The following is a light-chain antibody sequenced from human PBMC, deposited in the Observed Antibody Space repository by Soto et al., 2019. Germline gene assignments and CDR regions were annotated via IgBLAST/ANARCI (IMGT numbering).Light chain of an antibody. J-gene: IGKJ1*01. Sequence: EIVLTQSPGTLSLSPGERATLSCRASQSVSSSYLAWYQQKPGQAPRLLIYGASIRATGIPDRFSGSGSGTDFTLTINILEPEDFAVYYCQQYCSSPPWTFGQGTKVEIK. V-gene: IGKV3-20*01. CDR3: QQYCSSPPWT. CDR2: GAS. CDR1: QSVSSSY.